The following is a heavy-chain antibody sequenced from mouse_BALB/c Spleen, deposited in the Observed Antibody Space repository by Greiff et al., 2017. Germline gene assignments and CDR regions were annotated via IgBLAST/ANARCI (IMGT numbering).Heavy chain of an antibody. CDR2: ISSGGST. CDR1: GFTFSDYY. Sequence: EVKLMESGGGLVKPGGSLKLSCAASGFTFSDYYMYWVRQTPEKRLEWVASISSGGSTYYPDSVKGRFTISRDNARNILYLQMSSLRSEDTAMYYCARDLYGSSSWFAYWGQGTLVTVSA. CDR3: ARDLYGSSSWFAY. V-gene: IGHV5-6-5*01. D-gene: IGHD1-1*01. J-gene: IGHJ3*01.